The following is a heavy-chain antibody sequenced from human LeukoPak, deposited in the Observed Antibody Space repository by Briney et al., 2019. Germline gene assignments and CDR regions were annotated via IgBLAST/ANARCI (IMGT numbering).Heavy chain of an antibody. CDR1: GGSFSKYY. J-gene: IGHJ6*02. Sequence: SETLSLTCAVYGGSFSKYYWSWIRQPPGKGLEWIGEINQGGSTNHSPSLKSRVTISLDTSKNQFSLKLSSVTAADTAVYYCAKGRGYSNGWGSYYYGMDVWGQGTTVAVS. CDR2: INQGGST. D-gene: IGHD6-19*01. CDR3: AKGRGYSNGWGSYYYGMDV. V-gene: IGHV4-34*01.